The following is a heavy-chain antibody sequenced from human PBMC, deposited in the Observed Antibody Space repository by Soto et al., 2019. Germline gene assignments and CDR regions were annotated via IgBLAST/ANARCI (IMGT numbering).Heavy chain of an antibody. Sequence: EVQLVESGGGLVQPGGSLRLSCAASGFIFSTSWMTWVRQAPGKGLEWVANIKDDGSEIYYVASVRGRFTISRDNARSTLYLQMNNLRAEDTAHYSCVRDHDLYVRHFRNWGQGTLVTVSS. D-gene: IGHD1-1*01. V-gene: IGHV3-7*01. J-gene: IGHJ1*01. CDR2: IKDDGSEI. CDR3: VRDHDLYVRHFRN. CDR1: GFIFSTSW.